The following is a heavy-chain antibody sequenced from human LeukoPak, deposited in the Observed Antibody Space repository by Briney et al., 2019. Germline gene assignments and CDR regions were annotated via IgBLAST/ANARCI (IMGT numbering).Heavy chain of an antibody. CDR3: AKEIDGFDV. V-gene: IGHV3-74*01. CDR2: IRFDGGDT. Sequence: GGSLRLSCAASGFTFNNYWMHWVRHAPGMGLVWVSSIRFDGGDTAYADSAKGRFTISRDNAKNTMFLQMNNLRAEDTAVYYCAKEIDGFDVWGQGTLVTVSS. J-gene: IGHJ3*01. CDR1: GFTFNNYW.